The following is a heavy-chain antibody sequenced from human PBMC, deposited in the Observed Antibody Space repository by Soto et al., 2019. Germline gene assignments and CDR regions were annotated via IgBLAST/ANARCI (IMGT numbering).Heavy chain of an antibody. CDR1: GGSVSRKSYS. D-gene: IGHD5-18*01. CDR3: VCIFSGVYSYGFYYYGMSV. Sequence: SGTLSLTCTVSGGSVSRKSYSWGWIRQSPGKGLEWIGEIHPSGSTHFNPSLKSRGTISVDTSKNQFSLKLTSVTAADTAVYYCVCIFSGVYSYGFYYYGMSVWAQGTTVTVSS. CDR2: IHPSGST. V-gene: IGHV4-39*01. J-gene: IGHJ6*02.